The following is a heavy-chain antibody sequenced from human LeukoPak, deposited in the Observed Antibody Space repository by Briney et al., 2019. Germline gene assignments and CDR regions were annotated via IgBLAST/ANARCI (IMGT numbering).Heavy chain of an antibody. D-gene: IGHD6-6*01. CDR3: ARGAPITARLPFGY. V-gene: IGHV4-34*01. J-gene: IGHJ4*02. Sequence: SETLSLTCAVYGGSFSGYYWSWVRQPPGKGLEWIGEINHSGSTNHNPSLKSRLTISVDTSKNQFSLKLSSVTAADTAVYYCARGAPITARLPFGYWGQGTLVTVSS. CDR2: INHSGST. CDR1: GGSFSGYY.